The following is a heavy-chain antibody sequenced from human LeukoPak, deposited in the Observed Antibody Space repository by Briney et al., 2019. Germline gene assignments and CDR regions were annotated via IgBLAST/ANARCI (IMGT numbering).Heavy chain of an antibody. D-gene: IGHD1-1*01. CDR3: AREKASTTGTTDYDY. CDR2: ISSSGSTI. CDR1: GFTFSSYE. V-gene: IGHV3-48*03. J-gene: IGHJ4*02. Sequence: PGGSLRLSCAASGFTFSSYEMNWVRQAPGKGLEWVSYISSSGSTILYADSVKGRFSISRDNAKNSLFLQMSSLRAGDTAVYYCAREKASTTGTTDYDYWGQGTLVTVSS.